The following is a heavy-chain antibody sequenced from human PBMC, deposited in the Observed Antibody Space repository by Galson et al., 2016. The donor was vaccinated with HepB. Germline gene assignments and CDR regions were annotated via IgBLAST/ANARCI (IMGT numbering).Heavy chain of an antibody. CDR1: KFAVSSNY. J-gene: IGHJ4*02. CDR3: ARRHEYCPPVGCSVDY. V-gene: IGHV3-66*02. D-gene: IGHD2/OR15-2a*01. Sequence: SLRLSCAASKFAVSSNYMTWVRQAPGKGLEGVAADSVHGGRKFYADVVKGRFTISRDSAKNMLFLQMSSLRDDDTAVYFCARRHEYCPPVGCSVDYWGQGTLVSVSS. CDR2: DSVHGGRK.